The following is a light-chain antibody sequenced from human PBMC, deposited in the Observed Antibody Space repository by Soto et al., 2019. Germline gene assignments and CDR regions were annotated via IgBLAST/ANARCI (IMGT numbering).Light chain of an antibody. Sequence: EIVMTQSPTILSVSPGERATLSCRASQSVSSNLAWYQQKPGQPPRLLMYGASSRATGIPDRFSGSGSGTDFTLTISRLEPEDFAVYYCQQYGSSPETFGQGTKVEIK. CDR2: GAS. V-gene: IGKV3-20*01. CDR3: QQYGSSPET. CDR1: QSVSSN. J-gene: IGKJ1*01.